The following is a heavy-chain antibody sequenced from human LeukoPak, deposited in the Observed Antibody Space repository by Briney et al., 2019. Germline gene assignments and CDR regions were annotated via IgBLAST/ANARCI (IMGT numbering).Heavy chain of an antibody. CDR2: INHSGST. J-gene: IGHJ6*02. CDR3: ARAEYSSSSYYYYYYGMDV. Sequence: GSLRLSCAASGFTFSTTAMGWIRQPPGKGLEWIGEINHSGSTNYNPSLKSQVTISVDTSKNQFSLKLSSVTAADTAVYYCARAEYSSSSYYYYYYGMDVWGQGTTVTVSS. V-gene: IGHV4-34*01. CDR1: GFTFSTTA. D-gene: IGHD6-6*01.